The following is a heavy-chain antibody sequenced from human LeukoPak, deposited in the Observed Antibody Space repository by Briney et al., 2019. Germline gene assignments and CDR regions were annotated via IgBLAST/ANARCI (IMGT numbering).Heavy chain of an antibody. CDR2: IYYSGST. CDR1: GGSISSYY. D-gene: IGHD5-18*01. V-gene: IGHV4-59*06. J-gene: IGHJ4*02. CDR3: ARASWIQLWLSVYFDY. Sequence: PSETLSLTCTVSGGSISSYYWSWIRQHPGKGPEWIGYIYYSGSTYHNPSLKSRVTISVDTSKNQFSLKLSSVTAADTAVYYCARASWIQLWLSVYFDYWGQGTLVTVSS.